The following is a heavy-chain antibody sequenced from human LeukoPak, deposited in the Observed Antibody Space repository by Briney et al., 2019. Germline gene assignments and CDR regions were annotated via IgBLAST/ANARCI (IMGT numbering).Heavy chain of an antibody. V-gene: IGHV3-9*01. CDR3: AKVGGLRFYYYYYMDV. Sequence: PGGSLRLSCVASGFTFDDYAMHWVRQAPGKGLEWVSGISWNSGSIGYADSVKGRFTISRDNAKNSLYLQMNSLRAEDTALYYCAKVGGLRFYYYYYMDVWGKGTTVTVSS. J-gene: IGHJ6*03. D-gene: IGHD3-3*01. CDR2: ISWNSGSI. CDR1: GFTFDDYA.